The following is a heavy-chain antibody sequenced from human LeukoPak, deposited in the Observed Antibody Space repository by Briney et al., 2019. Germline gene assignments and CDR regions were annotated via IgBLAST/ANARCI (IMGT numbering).Heavy chain of an antibody. D-gene: IGHD3-22*01. V-gene: IGHV1-2*02. J-gene: IGHJ3*02. CDR1: GYTFTGYY. Sequence: GASVKVSCKASGYTFTGYYMHWVRQAPGQGLEWMGWINPNSGGTNYAQKFQGRVTMTRDTSISTAYMELSRLRSDDTAVYYCARARYYYDSSGYSGEAFDIWGQGTMVTVSS. CDR3: ARARYYYDSSGYSGEAFDI. CDR2: INPNSGGT.